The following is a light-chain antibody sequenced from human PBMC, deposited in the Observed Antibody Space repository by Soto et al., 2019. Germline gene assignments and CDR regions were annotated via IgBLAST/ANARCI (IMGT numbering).Light chain of an antibody. Sequence: QSVLTQPPSASGTPGQRVTISCSGISSNIGINTVNWYQQVPGTAPKLLIYTDNQRPSGVPDRFSGSKSGTSVSLAISGLQSEDEADYYCAAWDDSLNGLYVFGTGTKLTVL. CDR1: SSNIGINT. CDR3: AAWDDSLNGLYV. V-gene: IGLV1-44*01. CDR2: TDN. J-gene: IGLJ1*01.